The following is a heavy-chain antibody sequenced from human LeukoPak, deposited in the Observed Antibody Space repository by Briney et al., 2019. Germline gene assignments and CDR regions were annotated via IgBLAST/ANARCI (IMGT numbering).Heavy chain of an antibody. CDR2: INAGNGDT. J-gene: IGHJ4*02. V-gene: IGHV1-3*01. Sequence: GASVKVSCKASGYTFSSYDISWVRQAPGQRLEWMGWINAGNGDTKYSQKFQGRVTITRDTSASTAYMEMSSLRSEDTAVYYCARVGHSRGWSREGIDYWGQGTQVTVSS. D-gene: IGHD6-19*01. CDR1: GYTFSSYD. CDR3: ARVGHSRGWSREGIDY.